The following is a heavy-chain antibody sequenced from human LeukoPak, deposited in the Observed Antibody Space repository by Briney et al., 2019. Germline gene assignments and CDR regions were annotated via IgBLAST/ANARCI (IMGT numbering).Heavy chain of an antibody. CDR3: ASLYSSSPGYWFDP. CDR1: GGSISSGGYY. D-gene: IGHD6-6*01. CDR2: IYYSGST. V-gene: IGHV4-31*03. J-gene: IGHJ5*02. Sequence: SQTLSLTCTVSGGSISSGGYYWSWLRQHPGKGLEWIGYIYYSGSTYYNPSLKSRVTISVDTSKNQFSLKLSSVTAADTAVYYCASLYSSSPGYWFDPWGQGTLVTVSS.